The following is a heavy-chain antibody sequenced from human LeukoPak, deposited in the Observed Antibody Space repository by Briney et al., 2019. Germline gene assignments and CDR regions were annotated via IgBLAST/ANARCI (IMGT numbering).Heavy chain of an antibody. D-gene: IGHD1-26*01. CDR1: GGSISSSSYY. J-gene: IGHJ4*02. V-gene: IGHV4-39*01. Sequence: SETLSLTCTVSGGSISSSSYYWGWIRQPPGTGLEWIGSIYYSGSTYYNPSLKSRVTISVDTSKNQFSLRLSSVTAADTAVYYCARSGATSRDYWGQGTLVTVSS. CDR2: IYYSGST. CDR3: ARSGATSRDY.